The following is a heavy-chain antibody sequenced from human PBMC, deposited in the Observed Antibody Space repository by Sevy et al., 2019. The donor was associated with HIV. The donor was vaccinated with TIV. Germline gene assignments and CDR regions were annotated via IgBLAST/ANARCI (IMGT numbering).Heavy chain of an antibody. Sequence: ASVKVSCKASGYTFMTYGISWVRQAPGQGLEWMGWISAYNGNTNYAQKVQGRVTMTTDTSTSTAYMELRILRSDDTAVYYCARYSMPMIQGIIITPYYYGMDVWGQGTTVTVSS. J-gene: IGHJ6*02. CDR1: GYTFMTYG. CDR3: ARYSMPMIQGIIITPYYYGMDV. CDR2: ISAYNGNT. V-gene: IGHV1-18*01. D-gene: IGHD3-10*01.